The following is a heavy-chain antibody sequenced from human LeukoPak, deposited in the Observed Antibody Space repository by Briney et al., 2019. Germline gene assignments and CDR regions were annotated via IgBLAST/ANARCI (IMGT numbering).Heavy chain of an antibody. Sequence: PSQTLSLTCTVSGGSISSGDYYWSWIRQPPGKGLEWIGYIYYSGSTYYNPSLKSRVTISVDTSKNQFSLKLSSVTAADTAVYYCARVMGSSSLNDYWGQGTLVTVSS. J-gene: IGHJ4*02. D-gene: IGHD6-13*01. V-gene: IGHV4-30-4*01. CDR1: GGSISSGDYY. CDR3: ARVMGSSSLNDY. CDR2: IYYSGST.